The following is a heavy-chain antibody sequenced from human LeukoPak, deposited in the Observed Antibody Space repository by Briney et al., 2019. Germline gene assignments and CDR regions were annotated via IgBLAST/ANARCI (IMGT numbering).Heavy chain of an antibody. J-gene: IGHJ4*02. CDR3: ARVTRTMVVGATRINGYYFDY. Sequence: PSETLSLTGTVSGGSISSYYWSWIRQPAGKGLEWIGRIYPGGSTNYNPSLKSRVTMSVDTSKNQFSLKLSSVTAADTAVYYCARVTRTMVVGATRINGYYFDYWGQGTLVTVSS. V-gene: IGHV4-4*07. CDR1: GGSISSYY. CDR2: IYPGGST. D-gene: IGHD1-26*01.